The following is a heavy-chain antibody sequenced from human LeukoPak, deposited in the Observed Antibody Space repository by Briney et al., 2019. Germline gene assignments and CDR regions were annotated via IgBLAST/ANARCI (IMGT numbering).Heavy chain of an antibody. CDR2: ISSSSSYI. V-gene: IGHV3-21*01. Sequence: PGGSLRLSCAASGFTFSSYTTNWVRQAPGKGLEWVSSISSSSSYIYYAESVKGRFTMSRDNAKNSLYLQMNSLRAEDTAVYYCARATTYDILTGYFDYWGQGTLVTVSS. J-gene: IGHJ4*02. D-gene: IGHD3-9*01. CDR1: GFTFSSYT. CDR3: ARATTYDILTGYFDY.